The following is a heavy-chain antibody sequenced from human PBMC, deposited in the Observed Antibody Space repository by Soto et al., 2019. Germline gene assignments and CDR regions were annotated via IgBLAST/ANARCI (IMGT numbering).Heavy chain of an antibody. CDR1: GGSISSYY. V-gene: IGHV4-59*08. CDR3: ARHXFDYIWGSYRYGFDY. CDR2: IYYSGST. D-gene: IGHD3-16*02. J-gene: IGHJ4*02. Sequence: SETLSLTCTVSGGSISSYYWSWIRQPPGKGLEWIGYIYYSGSTNYNPSLKSRVTISVDTSKNQFSLKLSSVTAADTAVYYCARHXFDYIWGSYRYGFDYWGQGTLVTVSS.